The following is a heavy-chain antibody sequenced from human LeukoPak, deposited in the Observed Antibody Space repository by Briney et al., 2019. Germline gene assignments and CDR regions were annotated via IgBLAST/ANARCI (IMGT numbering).Heavy chain of an antibody. CDR1: GFSFSNHW. CDR2: IKHDGSEK. Sequence: GGSLRLSCAVSGFSFSNHWMSWVRQAPGKGLEWVANIKHDGSEKYYVDSVKGRFTISRDNAKNSLYLQMSSLRAEDTAVYYCARRRDFFDYWGQGTLVTVSS. CDR3: ARRRDFFDY. J-gene: IGHJ4*02. V-gene: IGHV3-7*03.